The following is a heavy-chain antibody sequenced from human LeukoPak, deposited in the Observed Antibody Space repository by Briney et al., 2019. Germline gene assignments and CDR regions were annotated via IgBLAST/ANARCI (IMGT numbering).Heavy chain of an antibody. CDR2: IYPGDSDT. CDR1: GYSFTSYW. D-gene: IGHD3-10*01. V-gene: IGHV5-51*01. J-gene: IGHJ6*03. CDR3: ARQEIGRLGSGSFNYYYYYYMDV. Sequence: GESLKISCKGSGYSFTSYWIGWVRQMPGKGLEWMGIIYPGDSDTRYSPSFQGQVTISADKSISTAYLQWSSLKASDTAMYYCARQEIGRLGSGSFNYYYYYYMDVWGKGTTVTVSS.